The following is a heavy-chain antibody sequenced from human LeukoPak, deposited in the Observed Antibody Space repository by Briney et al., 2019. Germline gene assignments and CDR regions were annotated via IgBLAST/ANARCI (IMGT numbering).Heavy chain of an antibody. CDR3: ARHPGTRTAANEIDS. D-gene: IGHD6-13*01. CDR2: IYYSGST. V-gene: IGHV4-39*01. CDR1: GGSLSRSGYH. J-gene: IGHJ4*02. Sequence: SETLSLTCTVSGGSLSRSGYHWGWVRQPPGKGLGWLGIIYYSGSTYNDPSLESRVTMSVDTSKNQFSLRLNSVTAADTAVYFCARHPGTRTAANEIDSWGQGTLVIVSS.